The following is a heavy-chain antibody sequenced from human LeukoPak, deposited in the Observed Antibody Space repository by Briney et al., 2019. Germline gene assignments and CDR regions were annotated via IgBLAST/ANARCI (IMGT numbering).Heavy chain of an antibody. J-gene: IGHJ1*01. Sequence: SETLSLTCTVSGGSISSGGYYWSWIRQHPGKGLEWIGYIYYSGSTYYNPSLKSRVTISVDTSKNQFSLKLSSVTAADTAVYYCARAPTNYYDSSGYYENAECFQHWGQGTLVTVSS. D-gene: IGHD3-22*01. CDR2: IYYSGST. V-gene: IGHV4-31*03. CDR3: ARAPTNYYDSSGYYENAECFQH. CDR1: GGSISSGGYY.